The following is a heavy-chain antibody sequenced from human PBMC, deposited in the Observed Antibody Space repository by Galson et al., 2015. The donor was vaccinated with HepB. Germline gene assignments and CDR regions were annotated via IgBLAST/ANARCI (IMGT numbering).Heavy chain of an antibody. CDR2: TYLRSKWYN. Sequence: CAISGDSVSSTIAAWNWIRQSPSRGLEWLGRTYLRSKWYNDFALSVKSRITINADTSKNQFSLQLNSVTPEDTAVYYCARIKHDFGDSFDYWGQGTLVTVSS. CDR1: GDSVSSTIAA. CDR3: ARIKHDFGDSFDY. J-gene: IGHJ4*02. D-gene: IGHD4-17*01. V-gene: IGHV6-1*01.